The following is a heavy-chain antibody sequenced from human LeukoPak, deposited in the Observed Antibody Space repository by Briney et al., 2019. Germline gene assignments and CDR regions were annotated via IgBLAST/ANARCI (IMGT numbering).Heavy chain of an antibody. CDR1: GGSISSGDYY. D-gene: IGHD2-15*01. CDR3: ARLPYCSGGSCYFDY. Sequence: SQTLSLTCTVSGGSISSGDYYWSWIRQPPGKGLEWIGYIYYSGSTYYNPSLKSRVTMSVDTSKHQFSLKLSSVTAADTAVYYCARLPYCSGGSCYFDYWGQGTLVTVSS. V-gene: IGHV4-30-4*08. CDR2: IYYSGST. J-gene: IGHJ4*02.